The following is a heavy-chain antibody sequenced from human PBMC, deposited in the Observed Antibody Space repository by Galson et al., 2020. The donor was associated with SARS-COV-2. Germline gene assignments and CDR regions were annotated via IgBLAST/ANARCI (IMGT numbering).Heavy chain of an antibody. J-gene: IGHJ5*02. D-gene: IGHD2-2*01. V-gene: IGHV4-59*01. Sequence: SQTLSLTCTVSGDSINSYYWSWIRQPPGKGLEWIGFIFDSGRTIYNPSLESRVTMSVDTSKNHLSLKLRSVTAADTAVYYCARGVRFCSSSICYFGWFDPWGQGTLVTVSS. CDR1: GDSINSYY. CDR2: IFDSGRT. CDR3: ARGVRFCSSSICYFGWFDP.